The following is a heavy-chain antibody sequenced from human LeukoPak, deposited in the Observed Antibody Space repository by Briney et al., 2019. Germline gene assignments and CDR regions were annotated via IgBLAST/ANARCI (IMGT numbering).Heavy chain of an antibody. J-gene: IGHJ4*02. CDR3: ARARGYTRLDY. D-gene: IGHD5-18*01. V-gene: IGHV1-69*04. CDR2: IIPILGIA. Sequence: ASVKVSCKASGGTFSSYAISWVRQAPGQGLEWMGKIIPILGIANYAQKFQGRVTITADKSTSTAYMELSSLRSEDTAVYYCARARGYTRLDYWGQGTLVTVSS. CDR1: GGTFSSYA.